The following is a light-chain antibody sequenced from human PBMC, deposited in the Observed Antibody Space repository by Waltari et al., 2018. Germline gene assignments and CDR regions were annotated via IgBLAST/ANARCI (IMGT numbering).Light chain of an antibody. CDR2: DVS. Sequence: QSALTQPASVSGSPGQSIPISCTGTSSDVGGYHYVSWYQQHPGKAPKLMIFDVSNRPSGVSNRFSGSKSGNTASLTISGLQAEDEADYYCSSYTGSSTNFVFGTGTKVTVL. CDR1: SSDVGGYHY. CDR3: SSYTGSSTNFV. V-gene: IGLV2-14*03. J-gene: IGLJ1*01.